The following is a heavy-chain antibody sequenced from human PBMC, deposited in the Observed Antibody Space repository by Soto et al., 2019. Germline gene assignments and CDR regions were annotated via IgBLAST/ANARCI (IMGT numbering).Heavy chain of an antibody. J-gene: IGHJ1*01. D-gene: IGHD6-13*01. V-gene: IGHV3-23*01. CDR3: AKGLSRQQLAEYFQH. Sequence: PGGSLRLSCAASGFTFSSYAMSWVRQAPGKGLEWVSAISGSGGSTYYADSVKGRFTISRDNSKNTLYLQMNSLRAEDTAVYYCAKGLSRQQLAEYFQHWGQGTLVTVSS. CDR1: GFTFSSYA. CDR2: ISGSGGST.